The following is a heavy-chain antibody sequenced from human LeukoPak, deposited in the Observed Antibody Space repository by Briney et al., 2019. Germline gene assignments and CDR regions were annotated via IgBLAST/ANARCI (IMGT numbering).Heavy chain of an antibody. Sequence: GGSLRLSCAASGSTFSRSWMSWVRQAPGKGREGVALMRLAGRVTDYVESVKGRLPISRQNNKNLLYLEMNNLRGEDTAVYYCVIDRGARWGPGNLVNGSS. V-gene: IGHV3-7*01. CDR3: VIDRGAR. J-gene: IGHJ4*02. CDR1: GSTFSRSW. CDR2: MRLAGRVT.